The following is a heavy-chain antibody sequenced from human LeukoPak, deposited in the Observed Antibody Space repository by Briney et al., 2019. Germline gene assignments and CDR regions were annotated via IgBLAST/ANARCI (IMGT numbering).Heavy chain of an antibody. Sequence: PSETLSLTCTVSGGSISSSSYYWGWIRRPPGKGLEWIGSIYYSGSTYYNPSLKSRVTISVDTSKNQFSLKLSSVTAADTAMYYCARLAPYSSGPHFDYWGQGILVTVSS. J-gene: IGHJ4*02. CDR3: ARLAPYSSGPHFDY. CDR1: GGSISSSSYY. V-gene: IGHV4-39*07. D-gene: IGHD6-19*01. CDR2: IYYSGST.